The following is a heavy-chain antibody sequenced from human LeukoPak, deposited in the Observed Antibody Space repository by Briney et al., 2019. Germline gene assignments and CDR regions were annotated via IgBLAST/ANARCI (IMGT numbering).Heavy chain of an antibody. V-gene: IGHV1-46*01. Sequence: GAPVKVSCKASGYTFTSYYMHWVRQAPGQGLEWMGIINPSGGSTSYAQKFQGRVTMTRDMSTSTVYMELSSLRSEDTAVYYCARALPQLVRWFDPWGQGTLVTVSS. CDR3: ARALPQLVRWFDP. CDR1: GYTFTSYY. CDR2: INPSGGST. D-gene: IGHD6-6*01. J-gene: IGHJ5*02.